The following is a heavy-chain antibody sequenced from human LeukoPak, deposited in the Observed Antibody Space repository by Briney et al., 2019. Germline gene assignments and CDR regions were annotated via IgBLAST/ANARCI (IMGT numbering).Heavy chain of an antibody. V-gene: IGHV3-69-1*02. Sequence: SGGSLRLSCGASGFSLSSHNMNLVRQAPVQGLEWVSVIYSDGTTDYADSVKGRFTISRDNAKNSLYLQMNSLRAEDTAVYYCAELGITMIGGVWGKGTTVTISS. CDR2: IYSDGTT. CDR1: GFSLSSHN. CDR3: AELGITMIGGV. J-gene: IGHJ6*04. D-gene: IGHD3-10*02.